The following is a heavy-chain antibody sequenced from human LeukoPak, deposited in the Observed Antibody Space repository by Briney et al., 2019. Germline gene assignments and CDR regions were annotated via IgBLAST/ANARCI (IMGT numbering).Heavy chain of an antibody. Sequence: SQTLSLTCTVSGGSISSCSYYWGWIRQPPGKGLEWIGSIYYSGSTYYNPSLKSRVTISVDTSKNQFSLKLSSVTAADTAVYYCAIPSIAAFDYWGQGTLVTVSS. CDR2: IYYSGST. J-gene: IGHJ4*02. D-gene: IGHD6-6*01. CDR3: AIPSIAAFDY. CDR1: GGSISSCSYY. V-gene: IGHV4-39*01.